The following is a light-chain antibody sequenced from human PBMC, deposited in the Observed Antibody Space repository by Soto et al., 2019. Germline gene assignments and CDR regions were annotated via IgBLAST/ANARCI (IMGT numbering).Light chain of an antibody. CDR2: GAS. J-gene: IGKJ1*01. CDR1: QSFNSIY. CDR3: HQYESWT. V-gene: IGKV3-20*01. Sequence: EIVLTQSPGTLSLSPGERATLSCRASQSFNSIYLAWYQQKPGQAPRLLTYGASSRATGIPDRFSGSGSGTDFTLTISRPEPEDFAVYYCHQYESWTFGQGTKVDI.